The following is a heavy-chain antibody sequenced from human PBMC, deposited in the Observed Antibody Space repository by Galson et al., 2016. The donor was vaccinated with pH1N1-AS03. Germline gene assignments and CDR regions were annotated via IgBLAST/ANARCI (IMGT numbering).Heavy chain of an antibody. V-gene: IGHV4-30-2*01. Sequence: TLSLSCTVSGGAISSSGVYSWSWLRQPPGKGLEWIGNISHSGSTYYSPSLKSRVTISIDRSQNQFSLKLSSVTAADTAVYYCARGSGGYGLDVWGQGTTVTVSS. CDR2: ISHSGST. CDR1: GGAISSSGVYS. J-gene: IGHJ6*02. CDR3: ARGSGGYGLDV. D-gene: IGHD5-12*01.